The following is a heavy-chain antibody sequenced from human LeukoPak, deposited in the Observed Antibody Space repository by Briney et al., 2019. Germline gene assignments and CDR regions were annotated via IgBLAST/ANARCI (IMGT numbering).Heavy chain of an antibody. Sequence: PSGTLSLTCTVSGASINSYYWSWIRQPAGKGLEWIGRIYTSGRTNYNPSLKSRLTMSEDTSKNQFSLKLSSATAADTAVYYCARQTSSGGFDYWGQGTLVTVSS. J-gene: IGHJ4*02. D-gene: IGHD3-10*01. CDR2: IYTSGRT. CDR1: GASINSYY. V-gene: IGHV4-4*07. CDR3: ARQTSSGGFDY.